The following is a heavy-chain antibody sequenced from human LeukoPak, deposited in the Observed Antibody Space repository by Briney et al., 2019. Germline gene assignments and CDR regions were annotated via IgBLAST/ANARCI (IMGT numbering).Heavy chain of an antibody. J-gene: IGHJ4*02. CDR2: IYRSGST. CDR1: DFSISSGYF. Sequence: SETLSLTCSVSDFSISSGYFWGWIRQPPGKGLEWIGFIYRSGSTYYNPSLKSRVTISLGTSKNQFSLKLSSVTAADTAVHYCARHRGDYGSAALDYWGQGTLVTVSS. V-gene: IGHV4-38-2*01. CDR3: ARHRGDYGSAALDY. D-gene: IGHD3-10*01.